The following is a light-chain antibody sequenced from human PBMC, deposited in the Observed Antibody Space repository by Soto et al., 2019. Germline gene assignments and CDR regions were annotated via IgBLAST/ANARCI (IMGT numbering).Light chain of an antibody. Sequence: QLVLTQPPSASGTPGQRVTIACSGSSSNIGRHSVSWYQQLPGTAPKLLIYNNNQRPSGVPDRFSGSRSGTSASLAIGGLQSDDEADYYCAAWDDSLNGVLFGGGTKLTVL. CDR2: NNN. CDR1: SSNIGRHS. V-gene: IGLV1-44*01. CDR3: AAWDDSLNGVL. J-gene: IGLJ2*01.